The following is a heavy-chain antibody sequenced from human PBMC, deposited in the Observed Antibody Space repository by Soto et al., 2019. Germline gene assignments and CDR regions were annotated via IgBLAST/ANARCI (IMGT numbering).Heavy chain of an antibody. CDR2: IYYSGST. D-gene: IGHD3-16*01. CDR3: ARSNDYIWGTYVDGFDI. V-gene: IGHV4-59*08. J-gene: IGHJ3*02. CDR1: GGSISSYY. Sequence: SETLSLTCAVSGGSISSYYWSWIRQPPGKGLEWIGYIYYSGSTHYNPSLKRRVTISVDTSKNHFSLNLSSVIAADTAVYYCARSNDYIWGTYVDGFDIWGQGTMATVSS.